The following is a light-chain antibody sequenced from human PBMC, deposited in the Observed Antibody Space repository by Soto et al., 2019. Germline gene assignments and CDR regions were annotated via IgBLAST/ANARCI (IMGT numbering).Light chain of an antibody. J-gene: IGKJ3*01. Sequence: EIVLTQSPATLSLSPGERATLSCTASQSVTSSCLAWYQRKPGQAPRLLIHTTSTRATDIPDRFSGSGSGTDVTLTISRLQPEDFAVYYCQQCGGSPLFSFGPGTRVDI. CDR3: QQCGGSPLFS. CDR1: QSVTSSC. CDR2: TTS. V-gene: IGKV3-20*01.